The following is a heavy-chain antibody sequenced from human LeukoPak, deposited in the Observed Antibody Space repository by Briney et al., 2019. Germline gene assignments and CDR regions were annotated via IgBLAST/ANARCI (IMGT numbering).Heavy chain of an antibody. Sequence: GGSLRLSCAASGFTFSSYSMNWVRQAPGKGLEWVSYISSSSTIYYADSVKGRFTISRDNAKNSLYLQMNSLRAEDTAVYYCAREDYDSSGYWGYWGQGTLVTVSS. D-gene: IGHD3-22*01. V-gene: IGHV3-48*01. J-gene: IGHJ4*02. CDR1: GFTFSSYS. CDR2: ISSSSTI. CDR3: AREDYDSSGYWGY.